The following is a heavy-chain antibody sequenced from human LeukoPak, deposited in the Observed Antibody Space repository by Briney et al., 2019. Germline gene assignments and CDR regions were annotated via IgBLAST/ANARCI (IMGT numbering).Heavy chain of an antibody. D-gene: IGHD3-22*01. CDR2: FDPEDGET. Sequence: ASVKVSCKVSGYTLTKLSMHWLRQAPGKGLEWMGGFDPEDGETIYAQKFQGRVTMTEDTSTDTAYMELSSLRSEDTAVYYCATNPHYYDSSGYSSWGQGTLVTVSS. V-gene: IGHV1-24*01. CDR3: ATNPHYYDSSGYSS. J-gene: IGHJ4*02. CDR1: GYTLTKLS.